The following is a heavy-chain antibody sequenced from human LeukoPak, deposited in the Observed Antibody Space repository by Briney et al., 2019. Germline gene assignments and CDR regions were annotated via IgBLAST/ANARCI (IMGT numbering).Heavy chain of an antibody. CDR2: IYYSGST. CDR3: ARAVEGIVATISYFDY. CDR1: GGSISSGGYY. Sequence: SETLSLTCTVSGGSISSGGYYWSWIRQHPGKGLEWIGYIYYSGSTYYNPSLKSRVTISVDTSKNQFSLKLSSVTAADTAVYYCARAVEGIVATISYFDYWGQGTLVTVSS. J-gene: IGHJ4*02. V-gene: IGHV4-31*03. D-gene: IGHD5-12*01.